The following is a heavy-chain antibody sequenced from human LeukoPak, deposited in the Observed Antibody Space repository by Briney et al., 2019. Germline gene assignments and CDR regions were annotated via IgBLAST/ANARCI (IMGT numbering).Heavy chain of an antibody. CDR3: AGDSRASGFDP. V-gene: IGHV3-48*03. J-gene: IGHJ5*02. CDR1: GFTYNE. D-gene: IGHD3-10*01. CDR2: ISSSGATK. Sequence: PEGSLRLSCAASGFTYNEMNWVRQAPGKGLEWISYISSSGATKYYADSVKGRFTISRDNAKNSLYLQMNSLRAEDTAVYYCAGDSRASGFDPWGQGTLVTVSS.